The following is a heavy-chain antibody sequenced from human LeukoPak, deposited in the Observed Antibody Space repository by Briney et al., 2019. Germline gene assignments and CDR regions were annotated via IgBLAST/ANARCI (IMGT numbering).Heavy chain of an antibody. CDR1: GASFSGHY. CDR3: ARVPSVIDAFDI. CDR2: IYYTGST. Sequence: PSETLSLTCAVYGASFSGHYWSWIRQHPGKGLEWIAYIYYTGSTYYNPSLKSRLTISVDTSKNHFSLRLSSMTAADTAVYYCARVPSVIDAFDIWGQGTMVTVSS. J-gene: IGHJ3*02. D-gene: IGHD2-21*01. V-gene: IGHV4-31*11.